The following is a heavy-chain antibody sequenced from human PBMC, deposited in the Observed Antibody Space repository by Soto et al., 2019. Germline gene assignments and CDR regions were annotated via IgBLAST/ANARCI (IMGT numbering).Heavy chain of an antibody. V-gene: IGHV5-51*01. J-gene: IGHJ6*02. CDR1: GYSFTSYW. D-gene: IGHD3-22*01. CDR2: IYPGDSDT. CDR3: AISGYYYDSSGYYPYYYYYGMAV. Sequence: PGESLKISCKGSGYSFTSYWIGWVRQMPGKGLEWMGIIYPGDSDTRYSPSFQGQVTISADKSISTAYLQWSSLKASDTAMYYCAISGYYYDSSGYYPYYYYYGMAVGGQGTTVPVSS.